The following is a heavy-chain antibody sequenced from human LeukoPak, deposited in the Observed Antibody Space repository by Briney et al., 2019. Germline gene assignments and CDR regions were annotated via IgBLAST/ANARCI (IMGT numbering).Heavy chain of an antibody. D-gene: IGHD4-17*01. V-gene: IGHV3-43*02. CDR3: AKDRDYGGDYTVFDY. CDR1: GFTFDDYA. Sequence: GGSLRLSCAASGFTFDDYAMHWVRQAPGKGLEWVSLISGDGGSTYYADSVKGRFTISRDNSKNSLYLQMNSLRTEDTALYYSAKDRDYGGDYTVFDYWGQGTLVTVS. CDR2: ISGDGGST. J-gene: IGHJ4*02.